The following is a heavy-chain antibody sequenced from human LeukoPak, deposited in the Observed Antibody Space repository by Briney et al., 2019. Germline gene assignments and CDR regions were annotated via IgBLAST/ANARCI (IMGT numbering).Heavy chain of an antibody. CDR2: IYDSGST. D-gene: IGHD3-22*01. CDR3: ARDEGTMIVHY. V-gene: IGHV4-31*03. Sequence: PSETLSLTCTVSGGSISSGGYYWSWIRQHPGKGLEWIGYIYDSGSTYYNPSLKSRVTISVDTSKNQFSLKLSSVTAADTAVYYCARDEGTMIVHYWGQGTLVTVSS. J-gene: IGHJ4*02. CDR1: GGSISSGGYY.